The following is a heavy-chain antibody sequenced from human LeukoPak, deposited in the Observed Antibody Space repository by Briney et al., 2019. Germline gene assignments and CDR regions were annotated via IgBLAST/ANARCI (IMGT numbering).Heavy chain of an antibody. CDR3: ARDLMRRSTFDI. Sequence: SETLSLTCTVSGYSISSGYYWGWIRQPPGKGLEWIGSIYHSGSTYYNPSLKSRVTISVDTSKNQFSLKLSSVTAADTAVYYCARDLMRRSTFDIWGQGTMVTVSS. CDR2: IYHSGST. V-gene: IGHV4-38-2*02. CDR1: GYSISSGYY. D-gene: IGHD3-9*01. J-gene: IGHJ3*02.